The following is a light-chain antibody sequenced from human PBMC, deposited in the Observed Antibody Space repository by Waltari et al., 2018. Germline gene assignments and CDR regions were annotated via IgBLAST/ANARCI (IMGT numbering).Light chain of an antibody. CDR1: QGISSY. Sequence: DIQLTQSPSFLSASVGDRVTITCRASQGISSYLAWYQQKPGKAPKLLIYAASTLQSGVPSRFSGSGSGTEFTLTISSLQPEEFATYYCQQLNSYPRGTFGPGTKVDIK. CDR3: QQLNSYPRGT. CDR2: AAS. V-gene: IGKV1-9*01. J-gene: IGKJ3*01.